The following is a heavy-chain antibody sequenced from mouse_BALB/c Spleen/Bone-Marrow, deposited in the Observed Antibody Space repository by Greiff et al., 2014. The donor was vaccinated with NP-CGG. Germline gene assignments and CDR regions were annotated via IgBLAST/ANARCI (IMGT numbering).Heavy chain of an antibody. V-gene: IGHV1-4*02. CDR3: VRENYDYDGDAMDY. J-gene: IGHJ4*01. CDR2: INPSSGYT. CDR1: GYTFPYYT. Sequence: QVQLQQPAAELARPGASVKMSCKTSGYTFPYYTLHWVKQRPGQGLEWIGYINPSSGYTDYNQKFKDKTTLTTDKSSSTAYLQLSSLTSEDSAVYYCVRENYDYDGDAMDYWGQGTSVTVSS. D-gene: IGHD2-4*01.